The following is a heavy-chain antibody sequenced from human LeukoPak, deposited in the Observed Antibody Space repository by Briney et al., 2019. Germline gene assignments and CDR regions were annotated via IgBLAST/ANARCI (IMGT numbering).Heavy chain of an antibody. V-gene: IGHV3-7*01. J-gene: IGHJ3*02. Sequence: GSLRLSCAASGFTFSSYWMSWVRQAPGKGLEWVANIKQDGSEKYYVDSVKGRFTISRDNAKNSLYLQMNSLRAEDTAVYYCAGSSGWFLDAFDIWGQGTMVTVSS. CDR2: IKQDGSEK. CDR3: AGSSGWFLDAFDI. CDR1: GFTFSSYW. D-gene: IGHD6-19*01.